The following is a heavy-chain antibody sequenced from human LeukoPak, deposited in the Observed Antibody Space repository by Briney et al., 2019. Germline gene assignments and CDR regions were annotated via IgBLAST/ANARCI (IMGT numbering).Heavy chain of an antibody. J-gene: IGHJ4*02. CDR3: ARGAAVALEL. CDR1: GFTLTDYN. V-gene: IGHV3-30*02. CDR2: IRFDGTTE. D-gene: IGHD6-19*01. Sequence: PGGSLGLSCGASGFTLTDYNMHWVRLAPGKGLEYVAFIRFDGTTEYYTDSVKGRFTMSRDKSKNTLYLQMNSLRGEDTAVYYCARGAAVALELWGQGTLVTVSS.